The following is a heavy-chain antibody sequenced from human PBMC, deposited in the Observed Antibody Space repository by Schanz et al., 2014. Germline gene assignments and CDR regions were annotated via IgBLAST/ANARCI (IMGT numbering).Heavy chain of an antibody. CDR1: GYTFSDYG. J-gene: IGHJ3*01. Sequence: QVQLVQSGDEVKKPGASVKVSCKTSGYTFSDYGITWVRQAPGQGLEWVGWISPYTGNTHYFDKMEGRVAMATDTSTSTAYKEVRSLRSDDTTMYYCATMWGYCTATACQILEVLDVWGQGTMVTVSS. V-gene: IGHV1-18*01. CDR2: ISPYTGNT. CDR3: ATMWGYCTATACQILEVLDV. D-gene: IGHD2-8*02.